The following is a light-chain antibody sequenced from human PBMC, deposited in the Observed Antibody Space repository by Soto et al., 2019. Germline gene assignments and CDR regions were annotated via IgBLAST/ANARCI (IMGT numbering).Light chain of an antibody. CDR3: QHYNNWPPYT. V-gene: IGKV3-15*01. CDR1: QSVRTN. Sequence: EVVMTQSPATLSVSPGGRAMLSCRASQSVRTNLAWYQQKPGQAPRLLIYGASTRATGIPARFSGSGSGTEFTLTISSLQSEDFAVYYCQHYNNWPPYTFGQGTK. CDR2: GAS. J-gene: IGKJ2*01.